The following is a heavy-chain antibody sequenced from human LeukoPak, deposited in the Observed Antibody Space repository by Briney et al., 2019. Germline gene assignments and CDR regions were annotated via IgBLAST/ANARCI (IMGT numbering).Heavy chain of an antibody. CDR2: INPVSGAT. D-gene: IGHD3-10*02. CDR3: AITYVNNAFDI. V-gene: IGHV1-2*06. CDR1: GYTFINYY. Sequence: ASVKVSCKASGYTFINYYIHWVRQAPGQGLEWMGRINPVSGATNSAQKFQGRVTMTRDTSITTAYMDLGSLRSDDTAVYYCAITYVNNAFDIWGQGTMVTASS. J-gene: IGHJ3*02.